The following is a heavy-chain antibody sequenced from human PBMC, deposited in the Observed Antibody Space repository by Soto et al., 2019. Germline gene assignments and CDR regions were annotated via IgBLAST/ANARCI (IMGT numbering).Heavy chain of an antibody. CDR2: ISGSGGST. V-gene: IGHV3-23*01. D-gene: IGHD3-9*01. Sequence: EVQLLESGGGLVQPGGSLRLSCAASGFTFSSYAMSWVRQAPGKGLEWVSAISGSGGSTYYADSVKGRFTISRDNSKNTLYLQMNSLRAEDTAVYYCAKDTQYYDILTGYFHDYFDYWGQGTLVTVSS. J-gene: IGHJ4*02. CDR3: AKDTQYYDILTGYFHDYFDY. CDR1: GFTFSSYA.